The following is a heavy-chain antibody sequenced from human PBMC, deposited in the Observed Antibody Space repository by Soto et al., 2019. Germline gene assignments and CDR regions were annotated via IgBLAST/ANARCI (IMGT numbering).Heavy chain of an antibody. CDR2: ITPLFGKA. CDR1: GGSLSTLG. Sequence: ASVKVSCKASGGSLSTLGINWVRQAPGQGLEWMGGITPLFGKARYAETSQGRVTITADTSTGTAYMEVSSLRSDDTAVFYCATAHNSGWYFFDYWGPGTLVTVSS. V-gene: IGHV1-69*06. CDR3: ATAHNSGWYFFDY. D-gene: IGHD6-19*01. J-gene: IGHJ4*02.